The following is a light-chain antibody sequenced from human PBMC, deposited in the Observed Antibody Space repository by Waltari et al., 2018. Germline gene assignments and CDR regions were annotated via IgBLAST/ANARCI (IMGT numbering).Light chain of an antibody. Sequence: EVVLTQSPGTLSLSPGERATLSCRASQSIGRTLTWYQQKPGQSPRLLMYGASIRAAGIPARFSGSGSGTDFILTITRLEPEDFAVYYCQNYERLPVTFGQGTKVEIK. CDR2: GAS. CDR1: QSIGRT. V-gene: IGKV3-20*01. J-gene: IGKJ1*01. CDR3: QNYERLPVT.